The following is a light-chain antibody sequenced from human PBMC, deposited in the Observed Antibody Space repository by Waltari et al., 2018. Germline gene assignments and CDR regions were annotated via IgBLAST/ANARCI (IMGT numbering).Light chain of an antibody. CDR1: KIGSHN. V-gene: IGLV3-21*02. CDR2: DDG. Sequence: SYELTQPPSVSVAPGQTARITCDGDKIGSHNVHWYQHKPGQAPVLVVYDDGDRPSGIPERFSGSNSGNTAALTISRVDAGDEAEYYCQVWDSGSDHYVFGTVTKVTVL. CDR3: QVWDSGSDHYV. J-gene: IGLJ1*01.